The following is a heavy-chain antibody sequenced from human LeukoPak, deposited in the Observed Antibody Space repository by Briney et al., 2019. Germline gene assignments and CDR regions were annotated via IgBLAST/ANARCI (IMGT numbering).Heavy chain of an antibody. CDR3: AIGYSSSSDDFDY. CDR1: GFTFSNYW. Sequence: GGSLRLSCEASGFTFSNYWMTWVRQAPGKGLEWVANIKEDGSVKQCVDSVKGRFTISRDNAKSSLYLQMNSLRVEDTAVYFCAIGYSSSSDDFDYWGQGALVTVSS. J-gene: IGHJ4*02. V-gene: IGHV3-7*01. CDR2: IKEDGSVK. D-gene: IGHD6-13*01.